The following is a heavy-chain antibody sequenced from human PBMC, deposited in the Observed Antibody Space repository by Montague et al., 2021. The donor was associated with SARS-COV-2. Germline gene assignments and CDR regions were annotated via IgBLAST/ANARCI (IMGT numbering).Heavy chain of an antibody. CDR2: ISYSATS. D-gene: IGHD3-16*02. CDR3: ARLGITLGGVIVIRYSFDF. V-gene: IGHV4-39*01. Sequence: SETLSLTCTFSGASRSTKNYYWGWIRQPPGKGLEWIGSISYSATSYSNPSLKSRVTMSVDTSRNQLSLNLSSVTVADTAVYYCARLGITLGGVIVIRYSFDFWGQGTLVPVSS. CDR1: GASRSTKNYY. J-gene: IGHJ4*02.